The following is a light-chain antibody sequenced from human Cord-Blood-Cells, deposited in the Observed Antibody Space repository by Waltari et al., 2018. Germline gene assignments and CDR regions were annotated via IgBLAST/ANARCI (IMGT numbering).Light chain of an antibody. V-gene: IGKV1-39*01. J-gene: IGKJ1*01. CDR2: AAS. Sequence: DIQMTQSPSSLSASVGDRVTITCRAIQSISSYLNWYQQKPGKAPKLLIYAASSLQSGVPSRCSGSGSGTDFTLTISSLQPEDFATYYCQQSYSTPWTFGQGTKVEIK. CDR1: QSISSY. CDR3: QQSYSTPWT.